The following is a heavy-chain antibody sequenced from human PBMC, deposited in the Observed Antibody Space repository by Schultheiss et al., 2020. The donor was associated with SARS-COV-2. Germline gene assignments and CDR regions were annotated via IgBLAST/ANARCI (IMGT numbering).Heavy chain of an antibody. D-gene: IGHD3-10*01. Sequence: SETLSLTCAVYGGSFSGYYWSWIRQHPGKGLEWIGRIYTSGSTNYNPSLKSRVTMSVDTSKNQFSLKLSSVTAADTAVYYCAREGHLWFEKNWFDPWGQGTLVTVSS. CDR2: IYTSGST. J-gene: IGHJ5*02. CDR3: AREGHLWFEKNWFDP. V-gene: IGHV4-4*07. CDR1: GGSFSGYY.